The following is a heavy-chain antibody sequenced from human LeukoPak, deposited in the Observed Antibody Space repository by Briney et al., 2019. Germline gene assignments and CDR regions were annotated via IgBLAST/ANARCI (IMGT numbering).Heavy chain of an antibody. J-gene: IGHJ5*02. V-gene: IGHV4-34*01. Sequence: SETLSLTCAVYGWSFSGYYWSWIRQPPGKGLEWIGEINHSGSTDYNPSLKSRVTISVDTSKNQFSLKLSSVTAADTAVYYCARRTAAAGWFDPWGQGTLVTVSS. CDR2: INHSGST. CDR1: GWSFSGYY. CDR3: ARRTAAAGWFDP. D-gene: IGHD6-13*01.